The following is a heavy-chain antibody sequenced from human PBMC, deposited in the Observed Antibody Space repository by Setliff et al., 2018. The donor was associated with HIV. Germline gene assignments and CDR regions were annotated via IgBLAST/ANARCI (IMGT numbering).Heavy chain of an antibody. J-gene: IGHJ4*02. CDR3: ARSIYGPGTYPLDI. V-gene: IGHV4-4*07. D-gene: IGHD3-10*01. Sequence: SETLSLTCTVSGGSLTGYHWSWIRQSAGKELEWIGRMYYTGTTDYNPSLMSRVTLSIDRSKNQFALEVNSMTAADAAVYYCARSIYGPGTYPLDIWSQGTLVTVSS. CDR2: MYYTGTT. CDR1: GGSLTGYH.